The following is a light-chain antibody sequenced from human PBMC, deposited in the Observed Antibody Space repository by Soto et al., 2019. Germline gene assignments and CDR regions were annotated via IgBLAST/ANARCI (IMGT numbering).Light chain of an antibody. CDR3: SSYTTSDTAV. CDR2: DVN. Sequence: QSAPTQPASASGSPGQSITISCTGASNDVGAYNYVSWYQQHAGEAPKLIIYDVNTRPSGVSDRFSGSKSGSTASLTISGLQPEDEADYFCSSYTTSDTAVFGAGTKVTVL. CDR1: SNDVGAYNY. J-gene: IGLJ1*01. V-gene: IGLV2-14*01.